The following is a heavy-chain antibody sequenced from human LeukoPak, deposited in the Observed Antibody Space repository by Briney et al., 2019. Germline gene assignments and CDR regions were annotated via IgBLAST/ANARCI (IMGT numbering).Heavy chain of an antibody. J-gene: IGHJ4*03. V-gene: IGHV4-4*09. CDR1: GGSISSYY. D-gene: IGHD2-21*02. CDR3: ARQAYCGGDCYWGDFDY. CDR2: IYTSGST. Sequence: SETLSLTCTVSGGSISSYYWSWIRQPPGKGLEWIGYIYTSGSTNYNPSLKSRVTISVDTSKNQFSLKLSSVTAADTAVYYCARQAYCGGDCYWGDFDYWGQGTTVTVSS.